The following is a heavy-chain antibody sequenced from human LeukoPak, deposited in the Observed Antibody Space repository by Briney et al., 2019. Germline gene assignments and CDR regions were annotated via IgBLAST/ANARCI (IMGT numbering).Heavy chain of an antibody. CDR3: ARGPYDSSGYYFFDY. CDR2: INHSGST. CDR1: GGSFSGYY. D-gene: IGHD3-22*01. Sequence: SETLSLTCAVYGGSFSGYYWSWTRQPPGKGLEWIGEINHSGSTNYNPSLKSRVTISVDTSKNQFSLKLSSVTAADTAVYYCARGPYDSSGYYFFDYWGQGTLVTVSS. J-gene: IGHJ4*02. V-gene: IGHV4-34*01.